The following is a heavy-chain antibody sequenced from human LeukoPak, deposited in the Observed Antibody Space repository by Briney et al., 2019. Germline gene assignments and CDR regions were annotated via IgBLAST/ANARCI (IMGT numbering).Heavy chain of an antibody. CDR2: INHSGST. Sequence: SETLSLTCAVHGGSFSGYYWSWIRQPPGKGLEWIGEINHSGSTNYNPSLKSRVTISVDTSKNQFSLKLSSVTAADTAVYYCARSLVVTLSLGYWGQGTLVTVSS. D-gene: IGHD4-23*01. V-gene: IGHV4-34*01. J-gene: IGHJ4*02. CDR3: ARSLVVTLSLGY. CDR1: GGSFSGYY.